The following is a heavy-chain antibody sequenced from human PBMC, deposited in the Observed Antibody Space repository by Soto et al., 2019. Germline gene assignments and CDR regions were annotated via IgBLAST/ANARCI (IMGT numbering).Heavy chain of an antibody. CDR1: GYTFTGYY. V-gene: IGHV1-2*02. Sequence: ASVKVSCKASGYTFTGYYMHWVRQAPGQGLEWMGWINPNSGGTNYAQKFQGRVTMTRDTSISTAYMELSRLRCHDTAVYDCARAKSAGGRDVWGQGTTVAVS. CDR2: INPNSGGT. D-gene: IGHD6-13*01. CDR3: ARAKSAGGRDV. J-gene: IGHJ6*02.